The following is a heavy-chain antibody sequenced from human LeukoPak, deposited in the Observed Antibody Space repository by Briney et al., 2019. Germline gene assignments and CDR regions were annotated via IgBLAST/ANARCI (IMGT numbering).Heavy chain of an antibody. D-gene: IGHD3-16*01. Sequence: SSVKVSCKASGCTFSSYAISWLRQAPGQGLEWMGRIIPILGIANYAQQFQRKVTITADKSTSSAYIVLSSLRSEDTVVYYCACRTGGNYYYGMDVWGQGTTVTVSS. V-gene: IGHV1-69*04. J-gene: IGHJ6*01. CDR3: ACRTGGNYYYGMDV. CDR1: GCTFSSYA. CDR2: IIPILGIA.